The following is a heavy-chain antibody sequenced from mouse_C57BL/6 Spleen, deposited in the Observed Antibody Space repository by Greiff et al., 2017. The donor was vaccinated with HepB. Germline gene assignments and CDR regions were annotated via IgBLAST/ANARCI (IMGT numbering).Heavy chain of an antibody. Sequence: EVMLVESGGGLVKPGGSLKLSCAASGFTFSSYAMSWVRQTPEKRLEWVATISDGGSYTYYPDNVKGRFTISRDNAKNNLYLQMSHLKSEDTAMYYCAREDYYGSSYGYFDYWGQGTTLTVSS. V-gene: IGHV5-4*01. D-gene: IGHD1-1*01. CDR2: ISDGGSYT. J-gene: IGHJ2*01. CDR1: GFTFSSYA. CDR3: AREDYYGSSYGYFDY.